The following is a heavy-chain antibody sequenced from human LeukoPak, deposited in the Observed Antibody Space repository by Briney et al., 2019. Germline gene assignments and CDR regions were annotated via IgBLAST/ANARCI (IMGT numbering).Heavy chain of an antibody. CDR2: IYYSGST. V-gene: IGHV4-61*01. D-gene: IGHD1-26*01. CDR1: GGSVSSGSYY. Sequence: SETLSLTCTVSGGSVSSGSYYWSWIRQPPGKGLEWIGYIYYSGSTNYNPSLKSRVTISVDTSKNQFSLKLSSVTAADTAVYYCASNLSGSYYNWFDPWGQGTLATVSS. CDR3: ASNLSGSYYNWFDP. J-gene: IGHJ5*02.